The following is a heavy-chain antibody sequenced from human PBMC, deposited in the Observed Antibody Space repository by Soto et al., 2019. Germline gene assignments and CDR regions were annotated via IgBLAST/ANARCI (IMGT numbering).Heavy chain of an antibody. CDR3: AKAQLGGMDV. J-gene: IGHJ6*02. D-gene: IGHD6-6*01. CDR2: IIPILGTA. CDR1: GGTFSSYA. V-gene: IGHV1-69*06. Sequence: QVQLVQSGAEVKKPGSSVKVSCKASGGTFSSYAISWVRQAPGQGLEWMGGIIPILGTANYAQKFQGRVTMTADKSTSTADMELSSRRSEDTAEYYCAKAQLGGMDVWGQGTTVTVSS.